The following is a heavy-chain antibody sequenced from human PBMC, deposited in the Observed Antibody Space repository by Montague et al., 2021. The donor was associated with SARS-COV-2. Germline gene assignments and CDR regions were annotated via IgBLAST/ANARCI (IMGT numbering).Heavy chain of an antibody. V-gene: IGHV4-34*01. CDR3: AGGTKRVFTYDYDSSGYASDY. J-gene: IGHJ4*02. D-gene: IGHD3-22*01. CDR1: GGSFSGYY. Sequence: SETLSLTCAVYGGSFSGYYWSWIRQPPGKELEWIGEINHSGSTKYNPSLKSRVTISVDTSKNQFSLKLSSVTAAGTAVYYCAGGTKRVFTYDYDSSGYASDYWGQGTLVTVSS. CDR2: INHSGST.